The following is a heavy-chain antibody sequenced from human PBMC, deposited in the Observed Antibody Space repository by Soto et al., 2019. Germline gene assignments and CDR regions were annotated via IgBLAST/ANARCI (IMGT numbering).Heavy chain of an antibody. CDR3: AYRTGFDY. J-gene: IGHJ4*02. CDR1: GFSFSNFD. CDR2: ISPGGGRT. D-gene: IGHD1-1*01. V-gene: IGHV3-23*01. Sequence: EVQLLESGGGSVQPGGSLRLSCAASGFSFSNFDMSWVRQAPGKGLEWVSTISPGGGRTSYADSVEGRFTISRDNSKNMLYLHMESLRAEDTAVYYCAYRTGFDYWGQGTLVIVSS.